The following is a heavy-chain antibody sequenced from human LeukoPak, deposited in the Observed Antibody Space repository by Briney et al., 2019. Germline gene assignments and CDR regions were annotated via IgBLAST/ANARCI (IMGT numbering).Heavy chain of an antibody. V-gene: IGHV1-69*13. D-gene: IGHD3-16*01. CDR3: GRDSVRGGISGWFDP. CDR1: GGTFSSYA. J-gene: IGHJ5*02. Sequence: ASVKVSCKASGGTFSSYAISWVRQAPGQGLEWMGGIIPIFGTANYAQKFQGRVTITADESTSTAYMELSILRSEDTAVYYCGRDSVRGGISGWFDPWGQGTLVTVSS. CDR2: IIPIFGTA.